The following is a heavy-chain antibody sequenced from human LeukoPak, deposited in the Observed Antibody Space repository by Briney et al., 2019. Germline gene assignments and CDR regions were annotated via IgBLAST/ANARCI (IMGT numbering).Heavy chain of an antibody. D-gene: IGHD4-17*01. CDR1: GFTFSSYG. V-gene: IGHV3-30*03. CDR2: ISYDGSNK. J-gene: IGHJ4*02. Sequence: GGSLRLSCAASGFTFSSYGMHWVRQAPGKGLEWVAVISYDGSNKYYADSVKGRFTISRDNSKNTLYLQMNSLRAEDTAVYYCARDKYGDYPPRGYFDYWGQGTLVTVSS. CDR3: ARDKYGDYPPRGYFDY.